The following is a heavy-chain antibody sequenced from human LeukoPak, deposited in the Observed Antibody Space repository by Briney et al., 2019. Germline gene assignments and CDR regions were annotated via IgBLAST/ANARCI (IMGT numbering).Heavy chain of an antibody. CDR3: TRDGHYGSGSYYNT. CDR1: GFTFGDYA. D-gene: IGHD3-10*01. CDR2: IRSKAYGGTT. V-gene: IGHV3-49*03. Sequence: GGSLRLSCTASGFTFGDYAMSWFRQAPGKGLEWVGFIRSKAYGGTTEYAASVKGRFTISRDDSKSIAYLQMNSLKTEDTAVYYCTRDGHYGSGSYYNTWGQGTLVTVSS. J-gene: IGHJ4*02.